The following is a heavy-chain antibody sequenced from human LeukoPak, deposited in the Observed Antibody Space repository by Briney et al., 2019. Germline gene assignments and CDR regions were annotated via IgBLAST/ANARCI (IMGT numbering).Heavy chain of an antibody. CDR3: ARQGSSLRYFHTYLDV. V-gene: IGHV4-39*01. CDR1: GGSISSSSYY. J-gene: IGHJ6*03. D-gene: IGHD6-6*01. CDR2: IYYSGST. Sequence: PSETLSLTCTVSGGSISSSSYYWGWIRQPPGKGLEWIGSIYYSGSTYYNPSLKSRVTISVDTSKNQFSLKLSSVTAADTAVYFCARQGSSLRYFHTYLDVWGKGTTVTVSS.